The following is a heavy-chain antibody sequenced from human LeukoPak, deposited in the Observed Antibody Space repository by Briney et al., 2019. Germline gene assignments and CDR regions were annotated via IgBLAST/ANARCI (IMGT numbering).Heavy chain of an antibody. Sequence: ASVKVSCKASGYTFTSYYMHWVRQAPGQGLEWMGIINPSGGSTSYAQKFQGRVTMTRDTSISTAYMELSRLRSDDTAVYYCARVYYYDSSGPGYWGQGTLVTVSS. V-gene: IGHV1-46*01. CDR2: INPSGGST. J-gene: IGHJ4*02. D-gene: IGHD3-22*01. CDR3: ARVYYYDSSGPGY. CDR1: GYTFTSYY.